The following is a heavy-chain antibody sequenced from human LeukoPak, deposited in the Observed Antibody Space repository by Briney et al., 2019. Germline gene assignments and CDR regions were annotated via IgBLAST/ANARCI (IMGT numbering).Heavy chain of an antibody. D-gene: IGHD6-6*01. CDR2: IYSDGST. CDR3: AREYSSSSGFDY. Sequence: GGSLRFSCAASGFTVSSNYMSWVRQAPGKGLEWVSVIYSDGSTYYADSVKGRFTISRDNSKNTLYLQMNSLGAEDTAVYYCAREYSSSSGFDYWGQGTLVTVSS. V-gene: IGHV3-66*02. CDR1: GFTVSSNY. J-gene: IGHJ4*02.